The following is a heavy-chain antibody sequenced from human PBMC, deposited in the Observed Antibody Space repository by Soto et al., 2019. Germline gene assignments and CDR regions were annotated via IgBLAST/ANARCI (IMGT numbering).Heavy chain of an antibody. CDR3: AKDLGAYRPYYYYYGMDV. V-gene: IGHV1-69*06. CDR1: GGTFSSYA. D-gene: IGHD1-26*01. CDR2: IIPIFGTA. J-gene: IGHJ6*02. Sequence: QVQLVQSGAEVKKPGSSVKVSCKASGGTFSSYAISWVRQAPGQGLEWMGGIIPIFGTANYAQKFQGRVTITADKSTSTAYMELSSLRSEDTAVYYCAKDLGAYRPYYYYYGMDVWGQGTTVTVSS.